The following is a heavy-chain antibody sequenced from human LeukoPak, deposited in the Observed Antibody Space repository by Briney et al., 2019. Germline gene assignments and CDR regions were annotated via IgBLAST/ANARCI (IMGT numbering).Heavy chain of an antibody. CDR3: ARGGMITFGAINWFDP. J-gene: IGHJ5*02. CDR1: GYSISSGYY. V-gene: IGHV4-38-2*02. CDR2: IYHSGST. D-gene: IGHD3-16*01. Sequence: SETLSLTCTVSGYSISSGYYWGWIRQPPGKGLEWIGSIYHSGSTYYNPSLKSRVTISVDTSKNQFSLKLSSVTAADTAVYYCARGGMITFGAINWFDPWGQGTQVTVSS.